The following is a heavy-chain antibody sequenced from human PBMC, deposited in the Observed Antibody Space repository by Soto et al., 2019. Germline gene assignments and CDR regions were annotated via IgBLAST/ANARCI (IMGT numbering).Heavy chain of an antibody. Sequence: QVQLQESGPGLVKPSQTLSLTCTVSGDSISSNNNYWSWIRQPPGEGLEWIGFISYSGTTSYSPSLKSRVAISLDTSKNLFSLSLSSVTAEDTAVYYCARGRGYSYGLDPWGQGTLVTVSS. V-gene: IGHV4-30-4*01. CDR3: ARGRGYSYGLDP. CDR1: GDSISSNNNY. J-gene: IGHJ5*02. D-gene: IGHD5-18*01. CDR2: ISYSGTT.